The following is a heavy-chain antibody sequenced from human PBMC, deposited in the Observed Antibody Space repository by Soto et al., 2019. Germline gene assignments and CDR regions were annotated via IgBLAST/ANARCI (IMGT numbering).Heavy chain of an antibody. D-gene: IGHD2-2*01. CDR3: GREACDNNRCYHPDY. J-gene: IGHJ4*02. Sequence: ASVKVSCKASGYTFTSLGISWVRQAPGQGLEWMGWFSTYNGDTKYAQKFQGRVTVTTDTSTSTAYMELRSLRSDDKAVYYCGREACDNNRCYHPDYWGQGPLVTVSS. V-gene: IGHV1-18*04. CDR2: FSTYNGDT. CDR1: GYTFTSLG.